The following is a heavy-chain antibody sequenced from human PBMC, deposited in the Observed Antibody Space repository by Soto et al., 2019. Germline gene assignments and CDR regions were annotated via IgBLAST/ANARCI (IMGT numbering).Heavy chain of an antibody. CDR2: IWYDGSNK. CDR1: GFTFSSYG. Sequence: GGSLRLCCAASGFTFSSYGMHWVRQAPGKGLEWVAVIWYDGSNKYYADSVKGRFTISRDNSKNTLYLQMNSLRAEDTAVYYCASQIQYYDFWSGYFLWGQGTLVTVSS. D-gene: IGHD3-3*01. J-gene: IGHJ4*02. CDR3: ASQIQYYDFWSGYFL. V-gene: IGHV3-33*01.